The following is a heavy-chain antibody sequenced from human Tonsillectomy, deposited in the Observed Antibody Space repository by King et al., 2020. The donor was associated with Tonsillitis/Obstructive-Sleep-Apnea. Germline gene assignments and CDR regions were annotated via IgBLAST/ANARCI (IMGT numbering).Heavy chain of an antibody. CDR3: SERIVVVPPATFAFDI. CDR1: GFSLSTSGVG. V-gene: IGHV2-5*02. J-gene: IGHJ3*02. CDR2: IYWDDDK. Sequence: TLKESGPTLVKPTQTLTLTCTFSGFSLSTSGVGVGWIRQPPGKALEWLALIYWDDDKRYSPSLKSRLTITKDTSKNQVVLTMTNMDPVETATYYHSERIVVVPPATFAFDIWGQGTMVTVSS. D-gene: IGHD2-2*01.